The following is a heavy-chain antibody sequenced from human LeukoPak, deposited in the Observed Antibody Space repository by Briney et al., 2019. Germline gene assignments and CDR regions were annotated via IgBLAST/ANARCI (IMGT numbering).Heavy chain of an antibody. D-gene: IGHD1-1*01. CDR2: IYYSGST. V-gene: IGHV4-39*07. CDR1: GGSISSSSYY. Sequence: SETLSLTCTVSGGSISSSSYYWGWIRKPPGKGLEWIGSIYYSGSTYYNPSLKSRVTISVDTSKNQFSLKLSSVTAADTAVYYCARVWSAFDIWGQGTMVTVSS. J-gene: IGHJ3*02. CDR3: ARVWSAFDI.